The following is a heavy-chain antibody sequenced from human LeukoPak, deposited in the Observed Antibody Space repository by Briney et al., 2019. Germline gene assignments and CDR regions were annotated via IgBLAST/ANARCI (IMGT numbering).Heavy chain of an antibody. CDR3: AKACDLWSGYYYYMDV. Sequence: GGSLRLSCAASGFTFSSYAMSWVRQAPGKGLEWVSAISGSGGSTYYADSVKGWFTISRDNSKNTLYLQMNSLRAEDTAVYYCAKACDLWSGYYYYMDVWGKGTTVTVSS. J-gene: IGHJ6*03. V-gene: IGHV3-23*01. CDR1: GFTFSSYA. D-gene: IGHD3-3*01. CDR2: ISGSGGST.